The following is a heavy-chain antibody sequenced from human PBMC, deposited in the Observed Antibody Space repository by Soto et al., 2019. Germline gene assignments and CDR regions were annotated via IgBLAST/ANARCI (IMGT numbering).Heavy chain of an antibody. CDR1: GGSMSSGDYY. CDR2: IYDSGNT. CDR3: ARGSPGDYYHGMDV. V-gene: IGHV4-30-4*01. Sequence: QVQLQESGPGLVKPSQTLSLICKVSGGSMSSGDYYWSWIRQPPGRGLEWIGNIYDSGNTYYSPSLKSRVTISVDTSRNQFSLKLRSVTAADTAVYYCARGSPGDYYHGMDVWGQGTTVTVSS. J-gene: IGHJ6*02.